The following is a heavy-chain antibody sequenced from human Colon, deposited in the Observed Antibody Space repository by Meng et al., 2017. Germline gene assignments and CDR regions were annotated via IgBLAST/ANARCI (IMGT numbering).Heavy chain of an antibody. D-gene: IGHD2-2*01. Sequence: QVQLVQSGSELKKPVASVKVSCKASGYTLTTYDITWVRQAPGQGLEWMGWISANSGNPMSAEGFTGRFVFSLDTSVSTAYLQISSLKADDTDVYYCARGGSRTSNLNFDYWGQGTLVTVSS. CDR3: ARGGSRTSNLNFDY. V-gene: IGHV7-4-1*02. CDR1: GYTLTTYD. CDR2: ISANSGNP. J-gene: IGHJ4*02.